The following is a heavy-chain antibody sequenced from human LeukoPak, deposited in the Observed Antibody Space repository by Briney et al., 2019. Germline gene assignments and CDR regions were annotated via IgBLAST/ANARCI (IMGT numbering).Heavy chain of an antibody. CDR3: ARDSSDSSGYFNY. V-gene: IGHV1-69*01. J-gene: IGHJ4*02. CDR1: GGTFSSYA. CDR2: IIPIFGTA. Sequence: EASVKVSCKASGGTFSSYAISWVRQAPGQGLEWMGGIIPIFGTANYAQKFQGRVTITADESTSTAYIELSSLRSEDTAVYYCARDSSDSSGYFNYWGQGTLVTVSS. D-gene: IGHD3-22*01.